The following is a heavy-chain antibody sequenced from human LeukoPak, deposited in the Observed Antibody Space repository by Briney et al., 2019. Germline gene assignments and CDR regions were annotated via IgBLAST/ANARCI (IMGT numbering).Heavy chain of an antibody. Sequence: GGSLRLSCAASGFTFRNYAMSWVRQAPGKGPEWVSGIGDTGVSTYYTESVKGRFTISRDKSKNTLYLQMDSLRTEDTAVYYCAKGAIAAAGMGGYFDYWGQGTLVTVSS. D-gene: IGHD6-13*01. J-gene: IGHJ4*02. CDR3: AKGAIAAAGMGGYFDY. CDR2: IGDTGVST. V-gene: IGHV3-23*01. CDR1: GFTFRNYA.